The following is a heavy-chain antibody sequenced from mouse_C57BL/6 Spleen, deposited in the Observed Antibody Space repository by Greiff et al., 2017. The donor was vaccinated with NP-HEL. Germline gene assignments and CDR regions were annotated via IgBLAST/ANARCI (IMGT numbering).Heavy chain of an antibody. CDR1: GYTFTSYW. J-gene: IGHJ4*01. CDR2: IDPSDSYT. V-gene: IGHV1-69*01. Sequence: QVQLKQPGAELVMPGASVKLSCKASGYTFTSYWMHWVKQRPGQGLEWIGEIDPSDSYTNYNQKFKGKSTLTVDKSSSTAYMQLSSLTSEDSAVYYCARQLGYAMDYWGQGTSVTVSS. CDR3: ARQLGYAMDY. D-gene: IGHD3-1*01.